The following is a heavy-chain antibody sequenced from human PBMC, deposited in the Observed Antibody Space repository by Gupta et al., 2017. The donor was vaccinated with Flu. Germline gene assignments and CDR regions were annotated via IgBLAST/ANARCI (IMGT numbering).Heavy chain of an antibody. D-gene: IGHD6-19*01. CDR3: ARRRIAVADMWHI. CDR2: INHAGST. V-gene: IGHV4-34*01. CDR1: GGSFSGYF. J-gene: IGHJ4*02. Sequence: VVSGGSFSGYFWSWIRQPPGKGLEWIGEINHAGSTKCNPSLKSRVTMSVDTSKNQFSLKVNSVTAADTAVYYCARRRIAVADMWHIWGQGTLVTVSS.